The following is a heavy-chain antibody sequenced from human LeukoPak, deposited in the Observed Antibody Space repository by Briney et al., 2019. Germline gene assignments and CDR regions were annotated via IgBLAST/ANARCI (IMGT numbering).Heavy chain of an antibody. CDR1: GFTFSSYT. CDR2: LSGSGGNT. J-gene: IGHJ4*02. V-gene: IGHV3-23*01. CDR3: ARDKYSFGEFDY. D-gene: IGHD3-10*01. Sequence: QAGGSLRLSCAASGFTFSSYTMSWARQAPGKGLEWVSTLSGSGGNTYYADSVKGRFTFSRDTSKNMLYLQMNSLRAEDTAVYFCARDKYSFGEFDYWGQGTLVTVSS.